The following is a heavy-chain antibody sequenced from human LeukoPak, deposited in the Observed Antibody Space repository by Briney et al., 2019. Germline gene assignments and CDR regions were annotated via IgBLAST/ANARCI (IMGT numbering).Heavy chain of an antibody. CDR3: AREGGNWNAPGYYFDY. Sequence: PSETLSLTCAVSGGSISSYYWSWTRQPPGKGLEWIGYIYYSGSTNYNPSLKSRVTISVDTSKNQFSLKLSSVTAADTAVYYCAREGGNWNAPGYYFDYWGQGTPVTVSS. D-gene: IGHD1-1*01. J-gene: IGHJ4*02. CDR1: GGSISSYY. V-gene: IGHV4-59*01. CDR2: IYYSGST.